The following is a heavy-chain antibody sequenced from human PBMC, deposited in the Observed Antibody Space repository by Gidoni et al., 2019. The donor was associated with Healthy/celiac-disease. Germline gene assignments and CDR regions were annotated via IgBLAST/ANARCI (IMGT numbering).Heavy chain of an antibody. CDR3: ARKLRFLEWPRFDP. CDR1: GGSFSGYY. CDR2: INHSGST. Sequence: QVQLQQWGAGLLKPSETLSLTCAVYGGSFSGYYWSWIRQPPGKGLEWIGEINHSGSTNYNPSLKSRVTISVDTSKNQFSLKLSSVTAADTAVYYCARKLRFLEWPRFDPWGQGTLVTVSS. D-gene: IGHD3-3*01. J-gene: IGHJ5*02. V-gene: IGHV4-34*01.